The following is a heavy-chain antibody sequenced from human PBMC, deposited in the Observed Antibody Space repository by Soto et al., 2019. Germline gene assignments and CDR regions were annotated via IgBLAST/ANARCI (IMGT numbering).Heavy chain of an antibody. V-gene: IGHV3-23*01. Sequence: EVQLLESGGGLVQPGGSLRLSCAASGFTFSNYVMTWVRQAPGKGLEWVSSISNSGGSTYYADSVKGRFTISRDNSKNTLYLQMNSLRAEDTAVYYCAEDGNYGYWGQGTLVTVSS. D-gene: IGHD3-16*01. CDR3: AEDGNYGY. CDR2: ISNSGGST. CDR1: GFTFSNYV. J-gene: IGHJ4*02.